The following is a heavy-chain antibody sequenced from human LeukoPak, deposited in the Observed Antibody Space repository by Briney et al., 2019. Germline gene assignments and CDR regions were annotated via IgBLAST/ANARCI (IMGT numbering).Heavy chain of an antibody. V-gene: IGHV3-73*01. J-gene: IGHJ4*02. Sequence: GGSLKLSCAASGLSFSDTPMHWVRQASGKGLEWVGRVRDSATSYATGYAASVEGRFTISRDDSENTAYLQMNSLIIEDTADYYCTRQRPQTGTFDYWGQGVLVTVSS. CDR3: TRQRPQTGTFDY. CDR2: VRDSATSYAT. D-gene: IGHD3-9*01. CDR1: GLSFSDTP.